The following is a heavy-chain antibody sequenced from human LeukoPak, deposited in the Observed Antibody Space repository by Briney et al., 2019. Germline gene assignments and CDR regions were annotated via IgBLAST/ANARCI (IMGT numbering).Heavy chain of an antibody. V-gene: IGHV5-51*01. D-gene: IGHD2-15*01. Sequence: GESLQIPCKGSGYSFTNYWIGWVRQMPGKGLEWMGIIYPGDSDTRYSPSFQGQVTISADKSISTAYLQWSSLKASDTAMYYCARQPPYSTVLDAFDIWGQGTMVTVSS. J-gene: IGHJ3*02. CDR2: IYPGDSDT. CDR3: ARQPPYSTVLDAFDI. CDR1: GYSFTNYW.